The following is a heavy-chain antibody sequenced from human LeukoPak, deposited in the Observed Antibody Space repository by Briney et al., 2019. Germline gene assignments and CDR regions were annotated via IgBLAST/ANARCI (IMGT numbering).Heavy chain of an antibody. V-gene: IGHV3-11*01. D-gene: IGHD5-18*01. CDR2: ISGSGDDI. J-gene: IGHJ4*02. CDR1: GFSFSNYY. CDR3: ARGQHSAFAS. Sequence: GGSLRLSCAASGFSFSNYYMSWIRQTPGKGLEWLSYISGSGDDIHHADSVKGRFTISRDNAENSLSLQMNNLGAEDTAFYYCARGQHSAFASWGQGTLVTVSS.